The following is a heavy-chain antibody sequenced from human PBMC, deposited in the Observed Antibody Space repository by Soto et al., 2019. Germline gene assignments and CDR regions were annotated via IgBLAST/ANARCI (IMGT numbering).Heavy chain of an antibody. CDR2: ISSSSSTI. J-gene: IGHJ4*02. Sequence: EVQLVESGGGLVQPGGSLRLSCAASGFVFSTYSMNWVRQAPGKGLEWVSYISSSSSTIYYADSVQGRFSISRDNAKNSLYLQVNSLRDEDTAVYYCARPAGRVDYFDYWGQGTLVTVSS. V-gene: IGHV3-48*02. D-gene: IGHD2-15*01. CDR1: GFVFSTYS. CDR3: ARPAGRVDYFDY.